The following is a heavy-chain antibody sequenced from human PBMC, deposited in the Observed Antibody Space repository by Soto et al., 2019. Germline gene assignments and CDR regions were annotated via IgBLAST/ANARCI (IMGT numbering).Heavy chain of an antibody. V-gene: IGHV3-48*02. D-gene: IGHD2-21*02. CDR3: ARLPKGSVVTG. CDR2: ISSSSENI. CDR1: VFSFQDHS. J-gene: IGHJ4*01. Sequence: GGFLRLSCLGSVFSFQDHSMNWVRQPPGKGLQWISYISSSSENIYYADSVKGRFTVSRDNAKNTLFLQMNSLRDDDSAIYYCARLPKGSVVTGWGQGSLVTVSS.